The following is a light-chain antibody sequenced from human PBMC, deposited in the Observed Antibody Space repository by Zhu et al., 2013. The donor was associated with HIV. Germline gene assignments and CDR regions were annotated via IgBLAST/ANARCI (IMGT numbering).Light chain of an antibody. CDR1: QSIRSW. CDR2: QAS. V-gene: IGKV1-5*03. CDR3: QQYDGHSWT. J-gene: IGKJ1*01. Sequence: DIQMTQSPSTLSASAGDRVTITCRASQSIRSWLAWYQHKPGKAPKLLIQQASSLESGVPSRFSGSGSGTEFTLTISSLQPDDFATYYCQQYDGHSWTFGQGTKVEVK.